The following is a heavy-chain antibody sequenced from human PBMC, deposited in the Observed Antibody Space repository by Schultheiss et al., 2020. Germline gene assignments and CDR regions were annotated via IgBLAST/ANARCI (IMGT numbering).Heavy chain of an antibody. CDR2: IKQDGSEK. CDR3: ARLFRGRGDLGDY. Sequence: GGSLRLSCAASGFTFSSYWMSWVRQAPGKGLEWVANIKQDGSEKYFVDSVKGRFTISRDNAKNSLYLQMNSLRAEDTAVYYCARLFRGRGDLGDYWGQGTLVTVSS. J-gene: IGHJ4*02. D-gene: IGHD2-21*01. CDR1: GFTFSSYW. V-gene: IGHV3-7*01.